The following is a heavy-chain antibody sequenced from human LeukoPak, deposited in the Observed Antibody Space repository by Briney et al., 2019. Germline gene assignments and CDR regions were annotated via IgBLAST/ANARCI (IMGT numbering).Heavy chain of an antibody. J-gene: IGHJ4*02. D-gene: IGHD6-6*01. CDR1: GGSISSYY. CDR3: ARARYSSSPFDY. CDR2: IYDSGST. V-gene: IGHV4-59*01. Sequence: SETPSLTCTVSGGSISSYYWSWIRQPPGKGLEWIGYIYDSGSTNYKPSLKSRVTISVDTSKNQFSLKLSSVTAADTALYYCARARYSSSPFDYWGQGTLVTVSS.